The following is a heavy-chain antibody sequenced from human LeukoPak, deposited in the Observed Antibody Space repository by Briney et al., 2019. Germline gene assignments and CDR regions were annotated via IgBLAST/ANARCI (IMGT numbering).Heavy chain of an antibody. CDR2: ISNTGGST. CDR3: AKANMIGVDGIGFDI. Sequence: GGSLRLSCAPSGFTFTSYAMGWLRQAPGKGLEWVSTISNTGGSTYYADSVKGRFTISRDNSRNTLYLQMKSLRAEDTASYYCAKANMIGVDGIGFDIWGQGTKVTVSS. V-gene: IGHV3-23*01. CDR1: GFTFTSYA. J-gene: IGHJ3*02. D-gene: IGHD3-22*01.